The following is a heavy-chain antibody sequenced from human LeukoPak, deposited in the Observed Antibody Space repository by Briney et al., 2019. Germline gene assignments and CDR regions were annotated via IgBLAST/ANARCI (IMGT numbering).Heavy chain of an antibody. J-gene: IGHJ4*02. CDR1: GGSISSGSYY. V-gene: IGHV4-61*02. CDR3: ARDRVVVIDY. CDR2: IYTSGST. Sequence: SQTLSLACTVSGGSISSGSYYWSWIRQPAGKGLEWIGRIYTSGSTNYNPSLKSRVTISVDTSKNQFSLKLSSVTAADTAVYYCARDRVVVIDYWGQGTLVTVSS. D-gene: IGHD2-15*01.